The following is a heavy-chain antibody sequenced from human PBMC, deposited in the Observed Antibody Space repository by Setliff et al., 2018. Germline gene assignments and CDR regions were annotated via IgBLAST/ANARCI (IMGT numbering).Heavy chain of an antibody. Sequence: LRLSCAASGFTFSTYTMNWVRQAPGKGLEWVSSIDTSSSYIYYADSVKGRLTISRDNAENSLYLQMNSLRAEDTAVYYCARSESCGATNCSPFDYWGQGTLVTVS. CDR2: IDTSSSYI. CDR3: ARSESCGATNCSPFDY. J-gene: IGHJ4*02. V-gene: IGHV3-21*01. CDR1: GFTFSTYT. D-gene: IGHD2-2*01.